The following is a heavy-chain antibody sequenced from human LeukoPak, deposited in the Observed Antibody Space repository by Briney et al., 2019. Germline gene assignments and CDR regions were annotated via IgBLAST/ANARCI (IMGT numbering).Heavy chain of an antibody. CDR1: GGSISSGSYY. V-gene: IGHV4-61*02. J-gene: IGHJ3*02. D-gene: IGHD2-15*01. CDR2: IYTSGST. CDR3: ASDRIEVDAFDI. Sequence: SSETLSLTCTVSGGSISSGSYYWSWIRQPAGKGLEWIGRIYTSGSTHYNPSLKSRVTISVDTSKNQFSLKLSSVTAADTAVYYCASDRIEVDAFDIWGQGTMVTVSS.